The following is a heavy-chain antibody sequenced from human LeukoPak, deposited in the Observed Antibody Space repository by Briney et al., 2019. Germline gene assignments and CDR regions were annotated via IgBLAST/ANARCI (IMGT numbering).Heavy chain of an antibody. CDR1: GFTLRSYA. Sequence: GGSLRLSCAASGFTLRSYAMSWVRQAAGKGLEWVASISGSGSTYYADSVKGRFTISRDNSKNTLFLQMNSLRAEDTALYYCAKGSSGYFADLWGQGTLVTVSS. CDR3: AKGSSGYFADL. CDR2: ISGSGST. J-gene: IGHJ5*02. D-gene: IGHD3-22*01. V-gene: IGHV3-23*01.